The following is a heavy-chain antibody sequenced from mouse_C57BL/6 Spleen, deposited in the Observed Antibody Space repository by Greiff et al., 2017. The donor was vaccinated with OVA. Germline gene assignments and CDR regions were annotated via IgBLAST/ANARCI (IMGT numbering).Heavy chain of an antibody. V-gene: IGHV1-7*01. CDR3: ANSIVGDYFDD. J-gene: IGHJ2*01. CDR2: INPSSGYT. D-gene: IGHD1-1*01. CDR1: GYTFTSYW. Sequence: QVQLQQSGAELAKPGASVKLSCKASGYTFTSYWMHWVKQRPGQGLEWIGYINPSSGYTKYNQKFKAKATLTADKSSSTAYMQLSSLTYEDSAVDYCANSIVGDYFDDWGQGTTLTVSS.